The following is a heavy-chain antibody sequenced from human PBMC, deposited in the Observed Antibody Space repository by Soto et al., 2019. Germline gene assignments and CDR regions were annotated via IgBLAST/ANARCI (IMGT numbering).Heavy chain of an antibody. J-gene: IGHJ4*02. CDR2: ISYDGSNK. D-gene: IGHD5-12*01. V-gene: IGHV3-30-3*01. CDR3: ARDLWLQCEFDY. Sequence: GGSLRLSCAASGFTFSSYAMHWVRQAPGKGLEWVAVISYDGSNKYYADSAKGRFTISRDNSKNTLYLQMNSLRAEDTAVYYCARDLWLQCEFDYWGQGTLVTVSS. CDR1: GFTFSSYA.